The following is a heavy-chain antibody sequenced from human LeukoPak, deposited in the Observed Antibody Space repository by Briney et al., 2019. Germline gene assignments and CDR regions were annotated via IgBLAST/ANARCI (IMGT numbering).Heavy chain of an antibody. D-gene: IGHD3-22*01. J-gene: IGHJ4*02. CDR3: ATHYYDSSGYCHWYFDY. CDR1: GGSFSSSTYY. V-gene: IGHV4-39*01. Sequence: PSETLSLTCTVSGGSFSSSTYYWGWIRQPPGKGLEWTGSMYYSGSTYHNQSLKSRVTISVDTSKNQFSLKLTSVTAADTAVYYCATHYYDSSGYCHWYFDYWGQGTLVTVSS. CDR2: MYYSGST.